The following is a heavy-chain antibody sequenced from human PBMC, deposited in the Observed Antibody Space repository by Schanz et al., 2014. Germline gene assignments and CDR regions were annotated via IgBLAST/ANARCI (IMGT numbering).Heavy chain of an antibody. V-gene: IGHV3-9*01. CDR1: GFTFDKYA. D-gene: IGHD6-19*01. J-gene: IGHJ4*02. Sequence: EVQLVESGGGLVQPGKSLRLSCAASGFTFDKYAMHWVRQAPGKGLEWVSVISWNSGTIGYADSVKGRFTISRDNAKNSLYLQMNSLRAEGTALDYWTKDKSQVAVAGLFDLWGQGTLVTVSS. CDR2: ISWNSGTI. CDR3: TKDKSQVAVAGLFDL.